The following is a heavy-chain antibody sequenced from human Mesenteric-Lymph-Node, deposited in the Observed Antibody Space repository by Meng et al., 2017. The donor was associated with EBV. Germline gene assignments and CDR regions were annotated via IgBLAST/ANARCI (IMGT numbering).Heavy chain of an antibody. CDR3: AHQVDSGWFDP. V-gene: IGHV2-5*02. Sequence: QITLKDSGPTLVNPTQTLTLTCTFSGFSLSTTGVGVGWIRQPAGKALEWLALIYWDDDERYSPSLKNRLTITKATSINQLVRTMTNMDPADTATDYCAHQVDSGWFDPWGQGTLVTVSS. CDR1: GFSLSTTGVG. J-gene: IGHJ5*02. CDR2: IYWDDDE. D-gene: IGHD3-3*01.